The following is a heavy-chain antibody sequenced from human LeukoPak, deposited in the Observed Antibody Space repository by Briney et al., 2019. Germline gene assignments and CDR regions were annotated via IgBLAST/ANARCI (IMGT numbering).Heavy chain of an antibody. Sequence: PSETLSLTCAVYGGSFSGYYWSWIRQPPGKGLEWIGYIYHGGSTYYNSSLKSRVTISIDKSKNQSSLKLTSVTAADTAFYYCATVSTGWYYFDYWGQGTLVTVSS. D-gene: IGHD3-9*01. CDR1: GGSFSGYY. V-gene: IGHV4-34*01. CDR3: ATVSTGWYYFDY. CDR2: IYHGGST. J-gene: IGHJ4*02.